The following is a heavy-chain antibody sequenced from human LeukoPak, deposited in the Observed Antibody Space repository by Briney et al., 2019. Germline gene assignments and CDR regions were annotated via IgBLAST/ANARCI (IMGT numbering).Heavy chain of an antibody. CDR1: GYTFTSYG. D-gene: IGHD3-22*01. J-gene: IGHJ4*02. CDR2: ISAYNGNT. V-gene: IGHV1-18*01. Sequence: ASVKVSCKASGYTFTSYGISWVRQAPGQGLEWMGWISAYNGNTNYAQKFQGRVTMTTDTSTSTAYMVLRSLRSDDTAVYYCARDECYDSSGYYYYFDYWGQGTLVTVSS. CDR3: ARDECYDSSGYYYYFDY.